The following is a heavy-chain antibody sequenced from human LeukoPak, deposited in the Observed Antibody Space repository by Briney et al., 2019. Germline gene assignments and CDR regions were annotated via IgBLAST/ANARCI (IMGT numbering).Heavy chain of an antibody. V-gene: IGHV3-11*04. D-gene: IGHD2-2*01. CDR1: GFIVSSNY. Sequence: PGGSLRLSCAASGFIVSSNYMSWVRQAPGKGLEWVSYISSSGSTIYYADSVKGRFTISRDNAKNSLYLQMNSLRVEDTAIYYCARVRGRSTWYGGGLDCWGQGTLVTVSS. CDR3: ARVRGRSTWYGGGLDC. J-gene: IGHJ4*02. CDR2: ISSSGSTI.